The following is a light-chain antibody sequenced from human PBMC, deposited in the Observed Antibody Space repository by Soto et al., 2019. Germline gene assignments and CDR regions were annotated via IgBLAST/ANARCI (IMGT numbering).Light chain of an antibody. CDR2: AAS. J-gene: IGKJ4*01. V-gene: IGKV1-27*01. CDR1: QGISND. Sequence: TQSPSTLSASVADSATIPCRVSQGISNDLAWYQQKPGKVPNLLIYAASTWESGVPSRFSGSGYGTDFTLTISSLQPEDVATYYCQEYNSVPPLAFGGGTKVDVK. CDR3: QEYNSVPPLA.